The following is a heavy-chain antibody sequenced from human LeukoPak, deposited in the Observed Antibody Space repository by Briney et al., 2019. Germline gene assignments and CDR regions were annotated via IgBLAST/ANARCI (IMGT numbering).Heavy chain of an antibody. D-gene: IGHD5-12*01. CDR3: ARAGWLRTKGYFDY. CDR1: GGSLRGFY. V-gene: IGHV4-34*01. CDR2: INHSGST. Sequence: PSETPALPFAVFGGSLRGFYWGGVRQPPRKGLGGVGEINHSGSTNYNPSLKSRVTISVDTSKNQFSLKLSSVTAADTAVYYCARAGWLRTKGYFDYWGQGTLVTVSS. J-gene: IGHJ4*02.